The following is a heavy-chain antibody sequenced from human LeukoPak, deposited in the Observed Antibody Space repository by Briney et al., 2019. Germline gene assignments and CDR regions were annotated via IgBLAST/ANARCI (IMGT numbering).Heavy chain of an antibody. D-gene: IGHD6-19*01. J-gene: IGHJ4*02. Sequence: PSETLSLTCTVSGGSISTYYWSWIRQPPGKGLEWIGYIYYNGATDYNPSLKSRVTISVDTSKNEFSPKLSSVTAADTALYYCARRTVTNGWFRIDYWGQGSLVIVSS. CDR3: ARRTVTNGWFRIDY. CDR1: GGSISTYY. V-gene: IGHV4-59*08. CDR2: IYYNGAT.